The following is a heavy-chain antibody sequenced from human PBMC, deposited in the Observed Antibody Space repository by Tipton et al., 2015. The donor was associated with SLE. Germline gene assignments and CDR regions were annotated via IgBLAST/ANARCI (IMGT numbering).Heavy chain of an antibody. D-gene: IGHD3-10*01. Sequence: TLSLTCAVYRGSFSGYYWSWIRRPPGKGLEWIGETTHSGKTNYNPSLKSRVTISIDTSNNQFSLRLTSVTAADTAVYFCARVGDYYNSGSRVFDHWGQGILVTVSS. CDR2: TTHSGKT. V-gene: IGHV4-34*01. CDR1: RGSFSGYY. J-gene: IGHJ4*02. CDR3: ARVGDYYNSGSRVFDH.